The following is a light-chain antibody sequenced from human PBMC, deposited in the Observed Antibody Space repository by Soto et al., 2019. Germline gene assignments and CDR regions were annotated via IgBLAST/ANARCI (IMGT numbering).Light chain of an antibody. CDR1: QSVSNN. CDR2: GAS. Sequence: ERVMTQSPAILSVSPGERATLSCRASQSVSNNLAWYQQKLGQAPRLLIYGASTRATGIPARFSGSGSGTEFTLTISSLQSEDFAVYYCQQYNNWPRTFGQGTKVDIK. CDR3: QQYNNWPRT. J-gene: IGKJ1*01. V-gene: IGKV3D-15*01.